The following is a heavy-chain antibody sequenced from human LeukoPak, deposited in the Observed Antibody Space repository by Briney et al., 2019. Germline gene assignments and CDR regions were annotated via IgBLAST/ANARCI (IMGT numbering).Heavy chain of an antibody. Sequence: SETLSLTCTVSGGSISSSSYYWGWIRQPPGKGLEWIGSIYYSGSTFYNPSLKSRVTISVDTSKNQFSLKLSSATAADTAMYYCARDMVGASGSRFDPWGQGTLVTVSS. CDR3: ARDMVGASGSRFDP. J-gene: IGHJ5*02. D-gene: IGHD1-26*01. V-gene: IGHV4-39*07. CDR2: IYYSGST. CDR1: GGSISSSSYY.